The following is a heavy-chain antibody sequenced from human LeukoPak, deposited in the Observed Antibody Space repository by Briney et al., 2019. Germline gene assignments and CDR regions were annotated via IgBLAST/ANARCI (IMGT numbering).Heavy chain of an antibody. CDR2: IYSGGST. D-gene: IGHD2-15*01. Sequence: GGSLRLSCAASGFTFRSYAMSWVRQAPGKGLEWVSVIYSGGSTYYADSVKGRFTISRDNSKNTLYLQMNSLRAEDTAVYYCASIDPPFDYWGQGTLVTVSS. V-gene: IGHV3-53*01. CDR3: ASIDPPFDY. J-gene: IGHJ4*02. CDR1: GFTFRSYA.